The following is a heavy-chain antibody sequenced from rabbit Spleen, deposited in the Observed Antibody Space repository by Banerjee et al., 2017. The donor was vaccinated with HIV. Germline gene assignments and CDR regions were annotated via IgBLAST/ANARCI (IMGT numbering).Heavy chain of an antibody. CDR2: INASTGKP. CDR1: GFSFSDRDV. Sequence: VESGGGLVQPEGSLTLTCKASGFSFSDRDVMCWVRQAPGKGLEWIACINASTGKPVYATWASGRFTISRTSSTTVTLRMTSLTAADRATYFCARDLVGVIGWNFYLWGPGTLVTVS. V-gene: IGHV1S45*01. J-gene: IGHJ4*01. D-gene: IGHD1-1*01. CDR3: ARDLVGVIGWNFYL.